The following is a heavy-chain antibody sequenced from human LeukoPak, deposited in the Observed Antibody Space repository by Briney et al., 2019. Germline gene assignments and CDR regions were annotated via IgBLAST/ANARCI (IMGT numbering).Heavy chain of an antibody. CDR1: GYSISSGYY. CDR2: ICHSGST. V-gene: IGHV4-38-2*02. J-gene: IGHJ4*02. Sequence: PSETLSLTCTVSGYSISSGYYWGWIRQPPGKGLEWIGSICHSGSTYYNPSLKSRVTISVDTSKNQFSLKQSSVTAADTAVYYCARVRRDGWHDYWGQGTLVTVSS. CDR3: ARVRRDGWHDY. D-gene: IGHD5-24*01.